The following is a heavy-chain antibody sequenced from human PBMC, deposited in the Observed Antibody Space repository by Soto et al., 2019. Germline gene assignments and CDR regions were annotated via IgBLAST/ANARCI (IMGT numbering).Heavy chain of an antibody. J-gene: IGHJ6*02. CDR2: ISYDGSIK. V-gene: IGHV3-30*18. Sequence: GVSLRLSCAASGFTFRGYGMHWVRQAPGRGLEWVALISYDGSIKYYADSVRGRFTISRDNSKNTLYLQMNSLRAEDTAVYYCANSEYSRYKNIDVWGQGTTVTVSS. D-gene: IGHD5-18*01. CDR3: ANSEYSRYKNIDV. CDR1: GFTFRGYG.